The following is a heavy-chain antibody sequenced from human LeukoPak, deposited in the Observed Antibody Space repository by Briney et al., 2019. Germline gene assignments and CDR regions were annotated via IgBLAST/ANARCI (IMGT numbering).Heavy chain of an antibody. Sequence: GGSLRLSCAASGFTVSSNYMSWVRQAPGKGLEWVSVIYSGGSTYYADSVKGRFTISRGNSKNTLYLQMNSLRAEDTAVYYCARDLSNIRGVTYYGMDVWGQGTTVTVSS. J-gene: IGHJ6*02. D-gene: IGHD3-10*01. V-gene: IGHV3-66*01. CDR3: ARDLSNIRGVTYYGMDV. CDR2: IYSGGST. CDR1: GFTVSSNY.